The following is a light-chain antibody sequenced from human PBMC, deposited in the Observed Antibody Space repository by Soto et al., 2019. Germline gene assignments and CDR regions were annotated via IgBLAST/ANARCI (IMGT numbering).Light chain of an antibody. CDR1: QTISTC. CDR3: QQSYSSPPWT. Sequence: DIQMTQSPSSLSASVGDRVTISCRASQTISTCLNWYQQKPGTAPRLLIYRASSVNSGVPPRFSGSGSGRDFTLTISSLRPEDIATYFCQQSYSSPPWTFGQGTKVDIK. CDR2: RAS. J-gene: IGKJ1*01. V-gene: IGKV1-39*01.